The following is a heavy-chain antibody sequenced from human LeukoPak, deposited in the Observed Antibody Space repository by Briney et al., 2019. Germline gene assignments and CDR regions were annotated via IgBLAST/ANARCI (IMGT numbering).Heavy chain of an antibody. J-gene: IGHJ3*02. V-gene: IGHV3-48*01. D-gene: IGHD3-3*01. CDR1: GFTFSSYS. Sequence: GGSLRLSCAASGFTFSSYSMNWVRQAPGKGLEGVSYMSSSSSTIYYADSVKGRFTISRDNATNSLYLQMNGLRAEDTAVYYCARDGSGYEAFDIWGQGTMVTVSS. CDR3: ARDGSGYEAFDI. CDR2: MSSSSSTI.